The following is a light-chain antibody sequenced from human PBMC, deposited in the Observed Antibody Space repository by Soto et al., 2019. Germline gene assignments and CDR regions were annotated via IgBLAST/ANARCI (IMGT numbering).Light chain of an antibody. Sequence: EIVFTQSPGTLSLSPGERATLSCRASPSVSSSYLAWYQQKPGQAPRLLMFRTSSRATGFPARFSGSGSGTEFNLTISSLQSEDFGVYVCQQYNNWPRGTFGGGTKVDIK. J-gene: IGKJ4*01. CDR3: QQYNNWPRGT. V-gene: IGKV3-15*01. CDR2: RTS. CDR1: PSVSSSY.